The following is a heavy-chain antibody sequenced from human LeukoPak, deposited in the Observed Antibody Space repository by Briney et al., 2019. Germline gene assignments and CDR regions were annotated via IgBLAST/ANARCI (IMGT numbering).Heavy chain of an antibody. D-gene: IGHD4-17*01. V-gene: IGHV1-2*02. CDR3: AVGPMTTVTTGFDY. CDR2: INPNSGGT. J-gene: IGHJ4*02. CDR1: GYTFTGYY. Sequence: ASVKVSCKASGYTFTGYYMHWVRQAPGQGLEWMGWINPNSGGTNYAQKFQGRVTMTRDTSISTAYMKLSRLRSDDTAVYYCAVGPMTTVTTGFDYWGQGTLVTVSS.